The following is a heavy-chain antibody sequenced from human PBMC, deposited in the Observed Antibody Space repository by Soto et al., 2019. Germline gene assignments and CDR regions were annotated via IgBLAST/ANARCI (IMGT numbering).Heavy chain of an antibody. D-gene: IGHD3-10*01. V-gene: IGHV1-18*01. CDR3: AQWLYGSGTNWFDP. J-gene: IGHJ5*02. CDR2: ISAYNGNT. CDR1: GYTFTSYG. Sequence: ASVKVSCKASGYTFTSYGISWVRQAPGQGLEWMGWISAYNGNTNYAQKLQGRVTMTTDTSTSTAYMELRSLRSDDTAVYYCAQWLYGSGTNWFDPWGQGTLVTVSS.